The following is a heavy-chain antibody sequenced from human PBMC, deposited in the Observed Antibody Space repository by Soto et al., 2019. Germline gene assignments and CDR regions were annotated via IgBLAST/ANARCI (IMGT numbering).Heavy chain of an antibody. CDR2: IKSKTDGGTT. CDR1: GFTFSSYA. Sequence: EVQLLESGGGLVQPGGSLRLSCAASGFTFSSYAMSWVRQAPGKGLEWVGRIKSKTDGGTTDYAAPVKGRFTISRDDSKNTLYLQMNSLKTEDTAVYYCTTDPVTLSVTNDYWGQGTLVTVSS. CDR3: TTDPVTLSVTNDY. J-gene: IGHJ4*02. D-gene: IGHD4-17*01. V-gene: IGHV3-15*01.